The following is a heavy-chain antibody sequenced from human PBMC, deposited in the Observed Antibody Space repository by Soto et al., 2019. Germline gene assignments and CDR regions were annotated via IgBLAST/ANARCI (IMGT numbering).Heavy chain of an antibody. J-gene: IGHJ5*02. D-gene: IGHD3-9*01. CDR3: ARQSESTGYFYGWFDP. Sequence: QVQLQESGPGLVRPSQTLSLTCTVSGVSINSRGYYWTWIRQHPGKGLEWIGNIYYSGSIHFNPPLKSRLTMLVDTSENQFSLKLTSVTAADTAVYYCARQSESTGYFYGWFDPWGQGTLVTVSS. V-gene: IGHV4-31*03. CDR2: IYYSGSI. CDR1: GVSINSRGYY.